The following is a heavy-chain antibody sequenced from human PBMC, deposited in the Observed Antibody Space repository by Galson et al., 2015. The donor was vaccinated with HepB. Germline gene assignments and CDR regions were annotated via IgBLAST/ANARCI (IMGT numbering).Heavy chain of an antibody. D-gene: IGHD5-18*01. CDR3: ARVRRGYSYGRDAFDI. CDR1: GFTFSSYG. CDR2: ISYDGSNK. J-gene: IGHJ3*02. V-gene: IGHV3-30*03. Sequence: SLRLSCAASGFTFSSYGMHWVRRAPGKGLEWVAVISYDGSNKYYADSVKGRFTISRDNSKNTLYLQMNSLRAEDTAVYYCARVRRGYSYGRDAFDIWGQGTMVTVSS.